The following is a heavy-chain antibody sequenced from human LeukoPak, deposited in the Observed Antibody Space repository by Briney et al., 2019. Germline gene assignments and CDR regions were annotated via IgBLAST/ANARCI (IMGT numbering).Heavy chain of an antibody. CDR1: GFTFDDYA. CDR3: AKSLGYCSGGSYYREFDY. D-gene: IGHD2-15*01. J-gene: IGHJ4*02. V-gene: IGHV3-9*01. Sequence: GGSLRLSCAASGFTFDDYAMHWVRQAPGKGLEWVSGISWNSGSIGYADSVKGRFTISRDNAKNSLYLQMNSLRAEDTALYYCAKSLGYCSGGSYYREFDYWGQGTLVTVSS. CDR2: ISWNSGSI.